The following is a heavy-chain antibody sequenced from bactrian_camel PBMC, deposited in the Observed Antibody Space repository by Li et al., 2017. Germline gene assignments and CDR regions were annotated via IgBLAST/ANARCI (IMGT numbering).Heavy chain of an antibody. Sequence: VQLVESGGGSVQAGGSLRLSCVASGSIYSGACVGWLRQAPGKEREGVAAIDSDGIASYADSVKGRFTISEDNAKRILYLQMDSLRPEDTGMYYCALRGSDVVSIAATFIGMVHWGKGTQVTVS. D-gene: IGHD1*01. J-gene: IGHJ7*01. CDR2: IDSDGIA. CDR1: GSIYSGAC. V-gene: IGHV3S26*01.